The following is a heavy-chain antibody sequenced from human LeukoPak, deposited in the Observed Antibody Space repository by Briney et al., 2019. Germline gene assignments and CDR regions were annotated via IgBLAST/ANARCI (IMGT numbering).Heavy chain of an antibody. D-gene: IGHD2-15*01. Sequence: GGSLRLSCAASGYIFSNYNKNWVRQAPGKGLQWVSSISTSSSYIYFADSVKGRFTISRDNAKNSLYLQMNSLRAEDTAVYYCARDPALDYWGQGTLVTVSS. CDR2: ISTSSSYI. V-gene: IGHV3-21*06. CDR3: ARDPALDY. J-gene: IGHJ4*02. CDR1: GYIFSNYN.